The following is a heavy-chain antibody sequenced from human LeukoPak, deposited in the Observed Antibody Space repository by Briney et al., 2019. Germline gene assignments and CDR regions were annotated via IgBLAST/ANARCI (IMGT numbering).Heavy chain of an antibody. J-gene: IGHJ4*02. CDR3: ATTATTYYDFWSGYSAEFDY. CDR1: GFTFDDYA. D-gene: IGHD3-3*01. Sequence: GGSLRLSCAASGFTFDDYAMHWVRQAPGKGLEWVSGISWNSGSIGYADSVKGRFTISRDNAKNSLYLQMNSLRAEDTALYYCATTATTYYDFWSGYSAEFDYWGQGTLVTVSS. V-gene: IGHV3-9*01. CDR2: ISWNSGSI.